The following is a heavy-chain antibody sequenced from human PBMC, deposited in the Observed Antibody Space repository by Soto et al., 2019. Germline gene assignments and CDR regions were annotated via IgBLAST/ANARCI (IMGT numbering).Heavy chain of an antibody. CDR1: GYTFTDYA. CDR3: ARGNGYPYNWFDP. CDR2: INSGNGYT. J-gene: IGHJ5*02. D-gene: IGHD3-22*01. Sequence: QVQLVQSGAEVKKPGASVKVSCKASGYTFTDYALHWVRQAPGQRLEWMGWINSGNGYTTYSQKFQDRVIITRDTSASTAYMELSSLISEDTAVYYCARGNGYPYNWFDPWGQGTLVTGSS. V-gene: IGHV1-3*01.